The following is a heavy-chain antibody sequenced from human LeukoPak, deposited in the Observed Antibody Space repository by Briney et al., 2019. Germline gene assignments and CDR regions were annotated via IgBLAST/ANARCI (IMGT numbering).Heavy chain of an antibody. Sequence: SETLSLTCTVSGGSISSYYWSWIRRPPGKGLEWIGYIYYSGTTNYNPSLKSRVTISVDTSKNQFSLKLSSVTAADTAVYYCARGVHIAAAQYGYWGQGTLVTVSS. D-gene: IGHD6-13*01. CDR3: ARGVHIAAAQYGY. J-gene: IGHJ4*02. V-gene: IGHV4-59*01. CDR1: GGSISSYY. CDR2: IYYSGTT.